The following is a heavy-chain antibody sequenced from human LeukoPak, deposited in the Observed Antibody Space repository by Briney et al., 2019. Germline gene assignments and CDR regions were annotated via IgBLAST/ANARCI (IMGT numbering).Heavy chain of an antibody. CDR2: IYSSGST. D-gene: IGHD2-21*01. CDR1: GGSISSGTYY. V-gene: IGHV4-61*02. CDR3: ARERHGEFFDY. J-gene: IGHJ4*02. Sequence: SQTLSLTCTVSGGSISSGTYYWSWIRQPAGKGLEWIGRIYSSGSTSYNPSLKSRVTISVDTSKNQFSLKLSSMTAADTAVYYCARERHGEFFDYWGQGTLVTVSS.